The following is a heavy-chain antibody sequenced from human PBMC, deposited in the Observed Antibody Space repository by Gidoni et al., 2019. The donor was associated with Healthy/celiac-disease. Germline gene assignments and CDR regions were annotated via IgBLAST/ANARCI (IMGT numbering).Heavy chain of an antibody. CDR2: IKSKTDGGTT. J-gene: IGHJ4*02. V-gene: IGHV3-15*01. Sequence: EVQLVESGGGLVKPGGSLRLSCAASGFTFGNAWMSWVRQAPGKGLEWVGRIKSKTDGGTTDYAAPVKGRFTISRDDSKNTLYLQMNSLKTEDTAVYYCTTDSRPIVVVVYAFDYWGQGTLVTVS. CDR1: GFTFGNAW. CDR3: TTDSRPIVVVVYAFDY. D-gene: IGHD2-8*02.